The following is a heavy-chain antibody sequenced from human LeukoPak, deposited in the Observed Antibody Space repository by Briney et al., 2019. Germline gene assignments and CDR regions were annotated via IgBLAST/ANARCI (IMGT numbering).Heavy chain of an antibody. CDR3: ATGSGQWLSTPFDY. CDR2: FDPEDGET. J-gene: IGHJ4*02. Sequence: GASVKVSCKVSGYTLTELSMHWVRQAPGKGLEWMGGFDPEDGETIYAQKFQGRVTMTEDTSTDTAYMELSSLRSGDTAVYYCATGSGQWLSTPFDYWGQGTLVTVSS. CDR1: GYTLTELS. V-gene: IGHV1-24*01. D-gene: IGHD6-19*01.